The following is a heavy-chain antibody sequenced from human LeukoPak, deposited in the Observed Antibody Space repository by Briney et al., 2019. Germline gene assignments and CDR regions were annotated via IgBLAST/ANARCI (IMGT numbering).Heavy chain of an antibody. J-gene: IGHJ4*02. D-gene: IGHD3-22*01. CDR3: ARAYYYDSSSDY. CDR2: IKQDGSEK. Sequence: GGSLRLSCAASGFTFHKYAMSWVRQAPGKGLEWVANIKQDGSEKYYVDSVKGRFTISRDNAKNSLYLQMNSLRAEDTAVYYCARAYYYDSSSDYWGQGTLVTVSS. CDR1: GFTFHKYA. V-gene: IGHV3-7*01.